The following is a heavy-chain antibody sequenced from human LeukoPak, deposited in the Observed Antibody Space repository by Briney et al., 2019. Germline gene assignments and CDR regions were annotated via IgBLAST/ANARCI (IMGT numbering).Heavy chain of an antibody. CDR1: GFTFSAYA. Sequence: GGSLRLSCAASGFTFSAYAMSWVRQAPGKGRGWVSSISDNVNTTYYADSVRGRFTISSDNSKNTLYLQMIDLRAQDTAIYFCAKYYYDSSGYYDPSPLDSWGQGTLVTVFS. D-gene: IGHD3-22*01. CDR3: AKYYYDSSGYYDPSPLDS. V-gene: IGHV3-23*01. J-gene: IGHJ4*02. CDR2: ISDNVNTT.